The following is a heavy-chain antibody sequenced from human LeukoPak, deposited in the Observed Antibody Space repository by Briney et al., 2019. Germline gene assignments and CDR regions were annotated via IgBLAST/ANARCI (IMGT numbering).Heavy chain of an antibody. V-gene: IGHV3-48*02. Sequence: GGSLRLSCAASGFTFGSFNMNWVRQAPGQGLEWVSYISTSSVIYYADSVKGRFTISRDDAKNSLYLQMNSLRDEDTAVYYCARVRGVHYDIDVWGQGTTVTVSS. D-gene: IGHD3-10*01. CDR3: ARVRGVHYDIDV. CDR2: ISTSSVI. CDR1: GFTFGSFN. J-gene: IGHJ6*02.